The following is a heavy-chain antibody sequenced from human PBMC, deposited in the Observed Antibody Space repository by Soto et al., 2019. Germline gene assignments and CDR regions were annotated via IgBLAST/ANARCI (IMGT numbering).Heavy chain of an antibody. Sequence: GESLKISCKGSGYSFTSYWIGWVRQMPGKGLEWMGIIYPGDSDTRYSPSFQGQVTISADKSISTAYLQWSSLKASDTAMYYCARQPTKVTTNYYYMDVWGKGTTVTVSS. D-gene: IGHD4-17*01. CDR2: IYPGDSDT. CDR1: GYSFTSYW. CDR3: ARQPTKVTTNYYYMDV. V-gene: IGHV5-51*01. J-gene: IGHJ6*03.